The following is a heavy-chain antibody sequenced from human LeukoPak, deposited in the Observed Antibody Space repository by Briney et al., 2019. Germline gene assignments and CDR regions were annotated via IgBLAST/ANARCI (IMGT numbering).Heavy chain of an antibody. V-gene: IGHV3-9*01. Sequence: GGSLRLSCAASGFTFDDYAMHWVRQAPGKGLEWVSGISWNSGSIGYADSVKGRFTISRDNAKNSLYLQMNSLRAEDTALYYCAKAAYSSGWYDFDYWGQGTLVTVSS. J-gene: IGHJ4*02. CDR1: GFTFDDYA. D-gene: IGHD6-19*01. CDR2: ISWNSGSI. CDR3: AKAAYSSGWYDFDY.